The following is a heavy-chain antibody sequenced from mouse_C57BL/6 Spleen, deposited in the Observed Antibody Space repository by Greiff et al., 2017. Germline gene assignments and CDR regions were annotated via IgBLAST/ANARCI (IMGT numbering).Heavy chain of an antibody. V-gene: IGHV3-1*01. CDR2: ISYSGST. J-gene: IGHJ3*01. CDR3: ASSYYYGSSEGLFAY. D-gene: IGHD1-1*01. CDR1: GYSITSGYD. Sequence: EVKLMESGPGMVKPSQSLSLTCTVTGYSITSGYDWHWIRHFPGNKLEWMGYISYSGSTNYNPSLKSRISITHDTSKNHFFLKLNSVTTEDTATYYCASSYYYGSSEGLFAYWGQGTLVTVSA.